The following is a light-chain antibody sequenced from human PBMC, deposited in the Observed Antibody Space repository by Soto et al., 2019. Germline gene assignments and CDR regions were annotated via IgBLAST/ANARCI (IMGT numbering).Light chain of an antibody. J-gene: IGLJ2*01. CDR2: GNS. CDR1: SSNIGAGYD. CDR3: QSYDSSLSGVV. V-gene: IGLV1-40*01. Sequence: QSVLTQPPSVSGAPGQRVTISCTWSSSNIGAGYDVHWYQQLPGTAPKLLIYGNSNRPSWVPARFSGSKSGTSASLAITGLHAEDEADYYCQSYDSSLSGVVFGGGTKVTVL.